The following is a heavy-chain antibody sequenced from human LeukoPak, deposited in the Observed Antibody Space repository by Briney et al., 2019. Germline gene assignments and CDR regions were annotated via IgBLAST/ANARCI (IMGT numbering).Heavy chain of an antibody. Sequence: PGGSLRLSCAASGFTFDDYAMHWVRQAPGKGLEWVSGISWNSGSIGYADSVKGRFTISRDNAKNSLYLQMNSVRDEDMALYYCAKDTSFEYSSSSIDYWGQGTLVTVSS. CDR1: GFTFDDYA. V-gene: IGHV3-9*03. D-gene: IGHD6-6*01. CDR2: ISWNSGSI. J-gene: IGHJ4*02. CDR3: AKDTSFEYSSSSIDY.